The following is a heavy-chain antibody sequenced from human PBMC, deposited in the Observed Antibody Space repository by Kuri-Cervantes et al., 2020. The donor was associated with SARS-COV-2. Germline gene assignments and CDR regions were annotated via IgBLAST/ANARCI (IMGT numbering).Heavy chain of an antibody. CDR3: ARDLGGSNYGGGDY. Sequence: SETLSLTCTVSGDSVSSRYWSWIRQPPGKGLEWIGYIYYSGSTNYNPSLKSRVTISVDTSKNQFSLKLSSVTAADAAVYYCARDLGGSNYGGGDYWGQGSLVTVSS. CDR2: IYYSGST. D-gene: IGHD4-23*01. J-gene: IGHJ4*02. V-gene: IGHV4-59*02. CDR1: GDSVSSRY.